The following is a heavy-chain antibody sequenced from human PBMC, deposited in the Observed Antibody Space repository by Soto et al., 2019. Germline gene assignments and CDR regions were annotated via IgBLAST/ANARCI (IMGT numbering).Heavy chain of an antibody. Sequence: GGSLRLSCATSGFTFNNCAMSWVRQAPGKGLEWVSAISGSGDATSYTDSVKGRFSISRDNSKNTMYLQLNSLRAEDTAVYHSAKDLYSRSRGTFEIWGQGTTVTVS. D-gene: IGHD1-26*01. CDR3: AKDLYSRSRGTFEI. J-gene: IGHJ3*02. CDR1: GFTFNNCA. CDR2: ISGSGDAT. V-gene: IGHV3-23*01.